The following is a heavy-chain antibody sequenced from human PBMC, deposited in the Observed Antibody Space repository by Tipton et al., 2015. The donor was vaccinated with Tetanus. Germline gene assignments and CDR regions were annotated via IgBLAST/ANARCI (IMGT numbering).Heavy chain of an antibody. CDR3: ARRGHVTVFGVVRGGWFDP. Sequence: TLSLTCTVSGGSVNFINYYWAWIRQTPGKGLEWIGAINHSGNTYYNPSLKSRVTISVDTSKNQISLRLRSVTAADTAVYYCARRGHVTVFGVVRGGWFDPWGQGTLVTVSS. D-gene: IGHD3-3*01. CDR2: INHSGNT. V-gene: IGHV4-39*01. CDR1: GGSVNFINYY. J-gene: IGHJ5*02.